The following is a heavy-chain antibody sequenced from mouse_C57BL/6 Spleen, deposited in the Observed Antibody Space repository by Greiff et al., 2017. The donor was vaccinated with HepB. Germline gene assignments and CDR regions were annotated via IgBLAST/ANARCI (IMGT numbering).Heavy chain of an antibody. D-gene: IGHD2-10*02. J-gene: IGHJ3*01. V-gene: IGHV3-6*01. CDR3: AREEYGNAFAY. Sequence: EVKLMESGPGLVKPSQSLSLTCSVTGYSITSGYYWNWIRQFPGNKLEWMGYISYDGSNNYNPSLKNRISITRDKSKNQFFLKLNSVTTEDTATYYCAREEYGNAFAYWGQGTLVTVSA. CDR1: GYSITSGYY. CDR2: ISYDGSN.